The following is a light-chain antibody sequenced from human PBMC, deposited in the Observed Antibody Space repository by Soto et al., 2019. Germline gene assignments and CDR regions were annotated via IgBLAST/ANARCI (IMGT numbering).Light chain of an antibody. CDR1: TSNIGSNF. CDR3: AAWDDSLNGRV. CDR2: RND. J-gene: IGLJ1*01. Sequence: QSVLTQPPSASGTPGQRVTISCSGSTSNIGSNFAYWYQQLPGAAPKLLISRNDERPSGVPDRFSGSKSGTSASLAISGLRSEDEADYYCAAWDDSLNGRVFGTGTKLTVL. V-gene: IGLV1-47*01.